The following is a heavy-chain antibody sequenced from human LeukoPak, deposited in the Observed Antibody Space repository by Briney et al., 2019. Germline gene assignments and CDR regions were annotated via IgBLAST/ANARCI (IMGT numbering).Heavy chain of an antibody. CDR2: ISDSGGST. J-gene: IGHJ4*02. V-gene: IGHV3-23*01. CDR1: GFTFPSYA. Sequence: GGSLRLSCAASGFTFPSYAMSWVRQAPGKGLNWVSAISDSGGSTYYADSVKGRFTITRDNSKNTLHLQMNSLRAEDTAVYYCAKRSDGYSGFDYWGQGTLVTLSS. D-gene: IGHD5-18*01. CDR3: AKRSDGYSGFDY.